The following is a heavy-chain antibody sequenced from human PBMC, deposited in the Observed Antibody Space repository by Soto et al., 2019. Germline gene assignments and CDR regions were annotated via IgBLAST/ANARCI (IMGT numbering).Heavy chain of an antibody. CDR3: ATTRAAAGGYYFDY. Sequence: EVQLVESGGGLVQPGGSLRLSCAASAFTFSSYAMHWVRQAPGKGLEYVSTINNNGATTYYANSVNGKFTLSRDNSKNTLYLQMGSLRAEDMAVYYCATTRAAAGGYYFDYWRQGTLVTVSS. J-gene: IGHJ4*02. V-gene: IGHV3-64*01. D-gene: IGHD6-25*01. CDR1: AFTFSSYA. CDR2: INNNGATT.